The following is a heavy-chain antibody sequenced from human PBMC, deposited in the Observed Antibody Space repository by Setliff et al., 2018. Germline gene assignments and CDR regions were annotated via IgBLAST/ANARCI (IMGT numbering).Heavy chain of an antibody. CDR3: ARGGEGALGITYYGMDV. D-gene: IGHD3-22*01. CDR1: GDSISSGYYY. Sequence: PSETLSLTCTFSGDSISSGYYYCSWIRQPPGKGLEWIGYLYYSGSTYYNPSLKSRVNISVDTSKNQFSLKLSSVTAADTAVYYCARGGEGALGITYYGMDVWGQGTTVTVSS. CDR2: LYYSGST. J-gene: IGHJ6*02. V-gene: IGHV4-30-4*08.